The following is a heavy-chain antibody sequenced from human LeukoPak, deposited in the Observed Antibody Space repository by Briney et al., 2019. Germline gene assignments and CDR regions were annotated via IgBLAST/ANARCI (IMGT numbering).Heavy chain of an antibody. CDR2: INHSGST. D-gene: IGHD3-22*01. CDR1: GGSFSGFY. Sequence: PSETLSLTCAVYGGSFSGFYWSWIRQPPGKGLEWIGEINHSGSTHYNPSLKSRVTISVDTSKNQISLRLSSVIAADTAVYYCARGWGYYDQIDYWGQGTLVTVSS. V-gene: IGHV4-34*01. J-gene: IGHJ4*02. CDR3: ARGWGYYDQIDY.